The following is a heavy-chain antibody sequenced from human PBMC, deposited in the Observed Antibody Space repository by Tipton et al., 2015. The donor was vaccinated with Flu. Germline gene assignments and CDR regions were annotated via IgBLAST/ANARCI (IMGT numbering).Heavy chain of an antibody. J-gene: IGHJ4*02. CDR3: AREGYKSGSYGRLDY. CDR1: GGSISSGSYY. D-gene: IGHD1-26*01. CDR2: IYTSGST. V-gene: IGHV4-61*02. Sequence: TLSLTCPVSGGSISSGSYYWSWIRQPAGKGLEWIGRIYTSGSTNYNPSLKSRVTLSVDTSKNQFSLKLSSVTAADTAVYYCAREGYKSGSYGRLDYWGQGTLVTVSS.